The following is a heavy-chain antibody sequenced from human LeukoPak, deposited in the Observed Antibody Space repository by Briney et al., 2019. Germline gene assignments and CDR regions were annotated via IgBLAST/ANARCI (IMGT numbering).Heavy chain of an antibody. CDR3: AKDRRVDGGSGWSYFDY. V-gene: IGHV3-30*04. Sequence: GGSLRLSCVASGFTFSRYAIHWVRQAPGKGLEWVAVISYDGSNKYYADSVKGRFTISRDTSKNTLYLQMNSLRAEDTAVYFCAKDRRVDGGSGWSYFDYWGQGTLVTVSS. CDR2: ISYDGSNK. J-gene: IGHJ4*02. D-gene: IGHD6-19*01. CDR1: GFTFSRYA.